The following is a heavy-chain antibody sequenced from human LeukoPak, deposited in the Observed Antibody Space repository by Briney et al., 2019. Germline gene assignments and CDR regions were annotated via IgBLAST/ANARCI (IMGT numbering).Heavy chain of an antibody. D-gene: IGHD3-22*01. Sequence: PGRTLRLSRAASGFTVSRYAMIWVPHAPGKGLECVSTIRDNGDTYYADSVKGRLTISRDNSKNTLLLQMNSLRAEDTAVYYFAKVIGEPHYHDRAFQHWGQGTLVTVSS. V-gene: IGHV3-23*01. CDR2: IRDNGDT. J-gene: IGHJ1*01. CDR3: AKVIGEPHYHDRAFQH. CDR1: GFTVSRYA.